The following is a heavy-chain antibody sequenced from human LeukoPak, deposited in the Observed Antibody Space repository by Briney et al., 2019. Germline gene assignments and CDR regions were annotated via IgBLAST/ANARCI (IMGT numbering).Heavy chain of an antibody. CDR2: IYYSGST. J-gene: IGHJ4*02. D-gene: IGHD6-6*01. V-gene: IGHV4-59*12. CDR3: AREEYSSSAYYFDY. Sequence: SETLSLTCTVSGGSISSYYWSWIRQPPGKGLEWIGYIYYSGSTNYNPSLKSRVTISVDTSKNQFSLKLSSVTAADTAVYYCAREEYSSSAYYFDYWGQGTLVTVSS. CDR1: GGSISSYY.